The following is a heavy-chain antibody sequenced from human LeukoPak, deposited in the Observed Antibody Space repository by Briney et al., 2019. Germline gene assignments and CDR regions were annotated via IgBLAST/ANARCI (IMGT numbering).Heavy chain of an antibody. D-gene: IGHD3-10*01. CDR2: VSSSGGGM. J-gene: IGHJ3*02. V-gene: IGHV3-48*03. Sequence: GGSLRLSCAASGFTLSSYEMNWVRQAPGKGLEGVSYVSSSGGGMLYADSVKGRFTISRDNAKNSLSLQMSSLRVEDTAAYYCARDLYGSGGDAFDIWGQGTVVTVSS. CDR3: ARDLYGSGGDAFDI. CDR1: GFTLSSYE.